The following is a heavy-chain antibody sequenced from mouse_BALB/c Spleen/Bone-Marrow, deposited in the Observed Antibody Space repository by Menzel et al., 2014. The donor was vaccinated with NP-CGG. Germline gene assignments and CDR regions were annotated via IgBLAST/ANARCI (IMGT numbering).Heavy chain of an antibody. V-gene: IGHV2-9*02. CDR2: IWAGGNT. J-gene: IGHJ3*01. Sequence: VKIEESGPGLVAPSQSLSITCTVSGFSLTSYGVHWVRQPPGKGLEWLGIIWAGGNTNYNSALMSRLSISKDNSKSQVFLKMNSLQTDDTAMYYCARELGAWFAYWGQGTLVTVSA. CDR1: GFSLTSYG. D-gene: IGHD4-1*01. CDR3: ARELGAWFAY.